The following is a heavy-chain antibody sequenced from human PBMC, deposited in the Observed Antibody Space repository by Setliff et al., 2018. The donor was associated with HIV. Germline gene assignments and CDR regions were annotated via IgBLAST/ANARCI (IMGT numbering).Heavy chain of an antibody. V-gene: IGHV4-38-2*01. CDR3: ARSGCSGGSCYLFDP. Sequence: PSETLSLTCAVSGYSISSGYYWGWIRQPPGKGLEWIGSIYHSGSTYYNPSLKSRVTISVDTSKNQFSLKLRSVTAADTAVYYCARSGCSGGSCYLFDPWGQGTLVTVSS. J-gene: IGHJ5*02. D-gene: IGHD2-15*01. CDR2: IYHSGST. CDR1: GYSISSGYY.